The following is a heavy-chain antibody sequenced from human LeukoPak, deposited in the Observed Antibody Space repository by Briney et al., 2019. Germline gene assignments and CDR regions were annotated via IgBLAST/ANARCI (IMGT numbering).Heavy chain of an antibody. J-gene: IGHJ4*02. CDR2: ISGSGGST. D-gene: IGHD1-7*01. Sequence: GGSLRLSCAASGYTFSSYAMSWVRQAPGKGLEWVSAISGSGGSTYYPGSVRGRFTISRDNSKNTIYLQMDSLRAEDTAIYYCARDYWWNYDYWGQGTLVTVSS. CDR1: GYTFSSYA. V-gene: IGHV3-23*01. CDR3: ARDYWWNYDY.